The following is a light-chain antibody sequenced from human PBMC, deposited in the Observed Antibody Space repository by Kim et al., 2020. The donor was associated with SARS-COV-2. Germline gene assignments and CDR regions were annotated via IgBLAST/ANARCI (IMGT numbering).Light chain of an antibody. Sequence: ALGQTVRRTCRGDGRRIYASSWYQQKPGQAPVLVIYNQNDRPSGIPDRFSGSSSGNTASLTITGAQAEDEADYYCNCRDTSGYHYVFGTGTQLTVL. CDR1: GRRIYA. CDR3: NCRDTSGYHYV. CDR2: NQN. J-gene: IGLJ1*01. V-gene: IGLV3-19*01.